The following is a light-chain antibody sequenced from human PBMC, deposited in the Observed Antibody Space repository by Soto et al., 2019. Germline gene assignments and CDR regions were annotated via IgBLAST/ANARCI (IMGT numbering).Light chain of an antibody. CDR2: GAS. Sequence: EIVLTQSPATLSVTPGERATLSCRASQSVSSNLAWYQQKPGQAPRLLIYGASTRATGIPARFSGSGPGTEFTPTISSLQSEDFAVYYCQQYNNWPPITFGQGTRLEIK. CDR3: QQYNNWPPIT. V-gene: IGKV3-15*01. CDR1: QSVSSN. J-gene: IGKJ5*01.